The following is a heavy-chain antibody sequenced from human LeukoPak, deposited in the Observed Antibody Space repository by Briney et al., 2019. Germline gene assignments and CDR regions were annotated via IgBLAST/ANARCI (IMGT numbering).Heavy chain of an antibody. J-gene: IGHJ6*02. CDR1: GFTFSSYW. CDR3: ARDRQYVMDV. Sequence: SGGSLRLSCAASGFTFSSYWIHWVRQAPGKGLVWVSRINSDGSSTSYEDSVKGRFAISRDNARNTLYLQMNSLRAEDTAVYYCARDRQYVMDVWGQGTTVTVSS. CDR2: INSDGSST. V-gene: IGHV3-74*01.